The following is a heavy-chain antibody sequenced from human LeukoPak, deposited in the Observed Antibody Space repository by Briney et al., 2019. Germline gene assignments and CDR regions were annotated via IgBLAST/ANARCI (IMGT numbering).Heavy chain of an antibody. Sequence: GGSLRLSCAASGFIFSDYYMSWIRQAPGKGLEWVSYISSSGSTIHYADSVKGRFTISRDNSKNTLYLQMNSLRAEDTAVYYCARGKYYDFWSGYYDYWGQGTLVTVSS. V-gene: IGHV3-11*01. CDR1: GFIFSDYY. D-gene: IGHD3-3*01. CDR2: ISSSGSTI. CDR3: ARGKYYDFWSGYYDY. J-gene: IGHJ4*02.